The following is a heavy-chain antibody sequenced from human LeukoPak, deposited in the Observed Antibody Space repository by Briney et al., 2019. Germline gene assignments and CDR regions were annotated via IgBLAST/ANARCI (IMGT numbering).Heavy chain of an antibody. D-gene: IGHD6-19*01. CDR1: GLTFSSYA. Sequence: GGSLRLSCAASGLTFSSYAMSWVRQAPGKGLEWVSAISGSGGSTYYADSVKGRFTISRDNSKNTLYLQMNSLRAEDTAVYYCAKREGYSSGWLEGSFDYWGQGTLVTVSS. CDR2: ISGSGGST. J-gene: IGHJ4*02. V-gene: IGHV3-23*01. CDR3: AKREGYSSGWLEGSFDY.